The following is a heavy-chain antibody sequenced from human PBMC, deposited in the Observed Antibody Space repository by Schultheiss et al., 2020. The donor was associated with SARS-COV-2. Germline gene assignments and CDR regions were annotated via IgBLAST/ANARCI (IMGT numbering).Heavy chain of an antibody. Sequence: GESLKISCAASGFTFRTYSMNWVRQAPGKGLEWVASISSSSTYLSYADSVKGRFTISRDNSKNTLFLQMNILRADDTAIYYCTKGGAITIFGVVPNDYMDVWGKGTTVTVSS. CDR1: GFTFRTYS. CDR3: TKGGAITIFGVVPNDYMDV. J-gene: IGHJ6*03. D-gene: IGHD3-3*01. CDR2: ISSSSTYL. V-gene: IGHV3-21*04.